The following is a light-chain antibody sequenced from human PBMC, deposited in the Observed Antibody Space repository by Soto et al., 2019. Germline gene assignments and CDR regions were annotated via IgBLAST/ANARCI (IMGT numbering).Light chain of an antibody. CDR2: GAS. CDR1: QDIRTS. Sequence: DIQMTQSPSSLSASVGARVSITCQASQDIRTSLSWFQQKPGRAHKLLIYGASNLETGVPSRFRGSGSGTDFTFTISSLQPEDIATYYCQQYDNLPPFTFGPGTKVDIK. J-gene: IGKJ3*01. V-gene: IGKV1-33*01. CDR3: QQYDNLPPFT.